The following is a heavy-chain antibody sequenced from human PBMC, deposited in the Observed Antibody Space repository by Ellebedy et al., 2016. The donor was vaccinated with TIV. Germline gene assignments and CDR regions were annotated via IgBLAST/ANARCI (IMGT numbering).Heavy chain of an antibody. CDR3: ARDLGYSYGHYGMDV. CDR2: ITDSGGST. CDR1: GFTFSRNA. Sequence: GESLKISCAASGFTFSRNAMTWVRQAPGKGLEWVSLITDSGGSTYYADSVKGRFTISRDNSKNTLYLQMNSLRAEDTAVYYCARDLGYSYGHYGMDVWGQGTTVTVSS. J-gene: IGHJ6*02. D-gene: IGHD5-18*01. V-gene: IGHV3-23*01.